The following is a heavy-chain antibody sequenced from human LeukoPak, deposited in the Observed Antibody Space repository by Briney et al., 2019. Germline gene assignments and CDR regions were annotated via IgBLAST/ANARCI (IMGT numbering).Heavy chain of an antibody. V-gene: IGHV1-46*01. Sequence: ASVKVSCKASGYTFTSYYMHWVRQAPGQWLEWMGLITPSGGSTSYAQKFQGRVTMTRDTSTSTVYMELSSLRSEDTAVYYCARDATPTHINVDLNWFDPWGQGTLVTVSS. J-gene: IGHJ5*02. CDR2: ITPSGGST. CDR3: ARDATPTHINVDLNWFDP. D-gene: IGHD2-21*01. CDR1: GYTFTSYY.